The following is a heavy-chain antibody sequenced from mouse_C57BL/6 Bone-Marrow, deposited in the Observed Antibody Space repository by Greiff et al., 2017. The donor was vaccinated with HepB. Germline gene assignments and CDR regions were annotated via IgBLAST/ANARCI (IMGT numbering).Heavy chain of an antibody. CDR2: IDPENGDT. J-gene: IGHJ4*01. CDR3: TTWSSYAMDY. V-gene: IGHV14-4*01. D-gene: IGHD1-1*01. CDR1: GFNIKDDY. Sequence: VQLQQSGAELVRPGASVKLSCTASGFNIKDDYMHWVKQRPEQGLEWIGWIDPENGDTEYASKFQGKATITADTSSNTAYLQLSSLTSEDTAVYYCTTWSSYAMDYGGQGTSVTVSS.